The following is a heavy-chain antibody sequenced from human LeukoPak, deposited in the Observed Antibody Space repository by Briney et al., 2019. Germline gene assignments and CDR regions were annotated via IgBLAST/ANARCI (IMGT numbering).Heavy chain of an antibody. V-gene: IGHV4-59*01. CDR3: ARSRGRARDFDY. D-gene: IGHD3-16*01. CDR2: IYYSGST. Sequence: PSETLSLTCTVSGGSISSYYWSWIRQPPGKGLEWIGYIYYSGSTNYNPSLKCRVTISVDTSKNQFSLKLSSVTAADTAVYYCARSRGRARDFDYWGQGTLVTVSS. CDR1: GGSISSYY. J-gene: IGHJ4*02.